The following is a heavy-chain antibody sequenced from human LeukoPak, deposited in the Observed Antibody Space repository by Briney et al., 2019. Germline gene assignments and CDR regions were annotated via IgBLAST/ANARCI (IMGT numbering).Heavy chain of an antibody. J-gene: IGHJ6*03. CDR1: GFTFSTYG. CDR2: VRYDGSKK. V-gene: IGHV3-30*02. Sequence: GGSLRLSCAASGFTFSTYGMHWVRQAPGKGLEWVAFVRYDGSKKYYTNSVKGRFTISRDNSKNTLYLQMNSLRAEDTAVYYCAKDQKRGYSYGYLFYYYYVDVWAKGPRSPSP. CDR3: AKDQKRGYSYGYLFYYYYVDV. D-gene: IGHD5-18*01.